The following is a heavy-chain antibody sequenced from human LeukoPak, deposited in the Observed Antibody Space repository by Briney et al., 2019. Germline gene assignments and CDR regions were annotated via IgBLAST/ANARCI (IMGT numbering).Heavy chain of an antibody. CDR1: GFTFSSYA. V-gene: IGHV3-30*04. J-gene: IGHJ6*03. D-gene: IGHD4-17*01. CDR2: ISYDGSNK. Sequence: PGGSLRLSCAASGFTFSSYAMHWVRQAPGKGLEWVAVISYDGSNKYYADSVKGRFTISRDNSKNTLYLQMNSLRADDTAVYLCAREDRYGAYRVGYYHYYMDVWGKGTTVTVSS. CDR3: AREDRYGAYRVGYYHYYMDV.